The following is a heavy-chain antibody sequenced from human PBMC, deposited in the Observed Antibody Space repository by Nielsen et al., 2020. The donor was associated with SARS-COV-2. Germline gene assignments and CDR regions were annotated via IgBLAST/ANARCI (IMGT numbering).Heavy chain of an antibody. J-gene: IGHJ5*02. V-gene: IGHV7-4-1*02. CDR3: ARGPETYYDILTENWFDP. D-gene: IGHD3-9*01. Sequence: ASVKVSCKASGYTFTSYAMNWVRQAPGQGLEWMGWINTNTGNPTYAQGFTGRFVFSLDTSVSTAYLQISSLKAEGTAVYYCARGPETYYDILTENWFDPWGQGTLVTVSS. CDR2: INTNTGNP. CDR1: GYTFTSYA.